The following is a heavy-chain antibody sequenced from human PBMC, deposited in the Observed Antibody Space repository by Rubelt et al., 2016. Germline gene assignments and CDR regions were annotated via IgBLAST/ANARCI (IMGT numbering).Heavy chain of an antibody. D-gene: IGHD5-18*01. Sequence: QVQLVESGGGLVKPGRSLRLSCVASGFTFSSYGMHWVRQAPGKGLEWVATIWYDGSNKYYKDAVKGRVTISRDNSKDTVSLQMNSLRAEDTAMYYCAVYSYGYVGGQGTLVTVSS. V-gene: IGHV3-33*03. CDR1: GFTFSSYG. J-gene: IGHJ4*02. CDR3: AVYSYGYV. CDR2: IWYDGSNK.